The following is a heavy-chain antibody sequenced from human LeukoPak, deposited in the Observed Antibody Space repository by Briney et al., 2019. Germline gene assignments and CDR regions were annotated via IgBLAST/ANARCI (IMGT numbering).Heavy chain of an antibody. CDR3: AKLNSGSYLFYFDY. Sequence: GGSLRLSCAASGFTFTNYAISWVRQAPGKGLEWVSAISGTGGSTFYADSVKGRFTISRDNSRSTLYLLINSLRAEDTAVYYCAKLNSGSYLFYFDYWGQGTLVTVSS. D-gene: IGHD1-26*01. CDR2: ISGTGGST. CDR1: GFTFTNYA. J-gene: IGHJ4*02. V-gene: IGHV3-23*01.